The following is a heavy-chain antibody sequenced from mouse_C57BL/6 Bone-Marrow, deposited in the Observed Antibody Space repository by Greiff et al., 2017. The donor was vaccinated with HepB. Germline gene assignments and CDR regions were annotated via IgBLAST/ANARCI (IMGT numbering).Heavy chain of an antibody. CDR2: INPSTGGT. Sequence: EVKLMESGPELVKPGASVKISCKASGYSFTGYYMNWVKQSPEKSLEWIGEINPSTGGTTYNQKFKAKATLTVDKSSSTAYMQLKSLTSEDSAVYYCAKSTVVPYFDYWGQGTTLTVSS. CDR1: GYSFTGYY. D-gene: IGHD1-1*01. CDR3: AKSTVVPYFDY. J-gene: IGHJ2*01. V-gene: IGHV1-42*01.